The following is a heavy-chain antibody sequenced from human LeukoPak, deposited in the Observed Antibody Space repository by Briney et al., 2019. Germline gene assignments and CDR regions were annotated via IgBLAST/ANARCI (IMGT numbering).Heavy chain of an antibody. CDR3: ARASFDSSSWYGDNWFDP. CDR1: GFTFSSYG. J-gene: IGHJ5*02. Sequence: QPGRSLRLSCAASGFTFSSYGMHWVRQAPGKGLEWVAVIWYDGSNKYYADSVKGRFTISRDNSKNTLYLQMNSLRAEDTAVYYCARASFDSSSWYGDNWFDPWGQGTLVTVSS. CDR2: IWYDGSNK. D-gene: IGHD6-13*01. V-gene: IGHV3-33*01.